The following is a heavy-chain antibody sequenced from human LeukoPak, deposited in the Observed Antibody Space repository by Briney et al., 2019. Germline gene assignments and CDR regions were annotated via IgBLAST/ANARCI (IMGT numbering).Heavy chain of an antibody. CDR3: ARVTPVNSGYDY. J-gene: IGHJ4*02. D-gene: IGHD3-22*01. CDR1: GGTFSSYA. Sequence: SVKVSCKASGGTFSSYAISWVRQAPGQGLEWMGGIIPIFGTANYAQKFQGRVTITADESTSTAYMELSSLRSEDTAVYYCARVTPVNSGYDYWGQGTLVTVSS. V-gene: IGHV1-69*13. CDR2: IIPIFGTA.